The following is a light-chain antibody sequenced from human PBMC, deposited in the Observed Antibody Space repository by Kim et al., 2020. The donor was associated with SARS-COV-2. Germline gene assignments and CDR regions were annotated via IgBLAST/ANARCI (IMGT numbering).Light chain of an antibody. CDR3: QVWDSSTEV. J-gene: IGLJ3*02. CDR1: NIGSKN. CDR2: RDS. Sequence: VVLGQTARITCGGNNIGSKNVHWYQQKPGQAPVLVIYRDSNRPSGIPERFSGSNSGNTATLTISRAQAGDEADYYCQVWDSSTEVFGGGTQLTVL. V-gene: IGLV3-9*01.